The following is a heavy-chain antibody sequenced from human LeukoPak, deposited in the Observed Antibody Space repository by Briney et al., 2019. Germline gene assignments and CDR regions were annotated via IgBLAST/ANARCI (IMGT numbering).Heavy chain of an antibody. Sequence: GGSLRLSCAASGFTFSRYVMHWVRQAPGKVLEWVAVISYDGSGIYYADSVKGRFTISRDNSKNTVYLQMNSLRAEDTAVYYCARDLEGITVAGAFDYWGQGTLVTVSS. J-gene: IGHJ4*02. CDR3: ARDLEGITVAGAFDY. CDR1: GFTFSRYV. D-gene: IGHD6-19*01. CDR2: ISYDGSGI. V-gene: IGHV3-30-3*01.